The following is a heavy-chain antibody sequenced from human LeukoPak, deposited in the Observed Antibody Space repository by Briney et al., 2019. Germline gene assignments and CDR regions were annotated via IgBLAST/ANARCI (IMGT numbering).Heavy chain of an antibody. J-gene: IGHJ4*02. CDR2: INHSGST. V-gene: IGHV4-34*01. CDR1: GGSFSGYY. D-gene: IGHD3-10*01. Sequence: SETLSLTCAVYGGSFSGYYWSWIRQPPGKGLEWIGEINHSGSTNYNPSLKSQVTISVDTSKNQFSLKLSSVTAADTAVYYCARAKYYGSGSYYTHYFDYWGQGTLVTVSS. CDR3: ARAKYYGSGSYYTHYFDY.